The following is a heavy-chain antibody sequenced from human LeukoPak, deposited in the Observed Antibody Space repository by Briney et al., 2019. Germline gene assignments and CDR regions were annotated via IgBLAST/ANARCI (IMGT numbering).Heavy chain of an antibody. CDR2: INPNSGGT. CDR1: GYTFTGYY. CDR3: ARDRSWDYVWGTYDADAFDI. D-gene: IGHD3-16*01. J-gene: IGHJ3*02. V-gene: IGHV1-2*02. Sequence: GASVKVSCKASGYTFTGYYMHWVRQAPGQGLEWMGWINPNSGGTNYAQKFQGRVTMTRDTSISTAYMELSRLRSDDTAVYYCARDRSWDYVWGTYDADAFDIWGQGTMVTVSS.